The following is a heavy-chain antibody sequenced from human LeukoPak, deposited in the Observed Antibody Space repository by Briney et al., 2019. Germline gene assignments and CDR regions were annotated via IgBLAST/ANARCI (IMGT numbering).Heavy chain of an antibody. Sequence: SVKVSCKASGGTFSSYAISWVRQAPGQGLEWMGGIIPIFGTANYAQKFQGRVTITADESTSTAYMELSSLRSEDTAVYYCAADMEMNVGIEMATITTSYYFDYWGQGTLVTVSS. V-gene: IGHV1-69*13. CDR1: GGTFSSYA. CDR2: IIPIFGTA. D-gene: IGHD5-24*01. J-gene: IGHJ4*02. CDR3: AADMEMNVGIEMATITTSYYFDY.